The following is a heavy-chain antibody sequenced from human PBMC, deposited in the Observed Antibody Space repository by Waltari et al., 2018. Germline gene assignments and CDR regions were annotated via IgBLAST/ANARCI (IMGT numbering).Heavy chain of an antibody. CDR3: ARDQGSPEY. D-gene: IGHD6-6*01. CDR2: ISSSSSYI. CDR1: GFTFSSYS. Sequence: EVQLVESGGGLVKPGGSLRLSCAASGFTFSSYSMNWVRQAPGKGLEGVSSISSSSSYIYYAVSVKGRFTISRDNAKNSLYLQMNSLRAEDTAVYYCARDQGSPEYWGQGTLVTVSS. J-gene: IGHJ4*02. V-gene: IGHV3-21*01.